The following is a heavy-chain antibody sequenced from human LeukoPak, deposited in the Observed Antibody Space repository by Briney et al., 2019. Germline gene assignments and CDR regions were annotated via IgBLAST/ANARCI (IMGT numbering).Heavy chain of an antibody. CDR1: GGSISSSSYY. D-gene: IGHD2-21*02. V-gene: IGHV4-39*01. Sequence: SETLSLTCSVSGGSISSSSYYWGWIRQPPGQGLEWIGNIFYSGSTYYSPSLKSRVTISVDTSKNQFSLKLSSVTAADTAVYYCATSGRVPYCGGDCFSAWFDPWGQGTLVTVSS. CDR3: ATSGRVPYCGGDCFSAWFDP. J-gene: IGHJ5*02. CDR2: IFYSGST.